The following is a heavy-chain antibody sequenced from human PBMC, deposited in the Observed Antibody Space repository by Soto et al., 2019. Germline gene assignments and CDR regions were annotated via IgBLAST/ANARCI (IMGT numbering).Heavy chain of an antibody. Sequence: EVQLVESGGGWVQPGGSLRLSCAASGFTVSRNYMSWVRQAPGKGREWVSVIYSGGSTYYADSVKGRFTISRDNSKNTLYLQMNSLRAEDKAVYYCAGMQYDFWSGFMDYYYYYMDVWGKGTTVTVSS. J-gene: IGHJ6*03. CDR1: GFTVSRNY. CDR2: IYSGGST. V-gene: IGHV3-66*01. D-gene: IGHD3-3*01. CDR3: AGMQYDFWSGFMDYYYYYMDV.